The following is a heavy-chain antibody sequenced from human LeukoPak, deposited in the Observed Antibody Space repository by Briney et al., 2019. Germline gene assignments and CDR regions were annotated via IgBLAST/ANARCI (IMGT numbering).Heavy chain of an antibody. Sequence: GRSLRLSCAPSGFTFNTYPIHWVRQAPGKGLEWVAFISYDGTNKYSADFVKGRFNISRDSSKNTVFLQLNSLRDDDTALYYCARGNNIGYYFFDYWGQGTQVTVSS. CDR1: GFTFNTYP. J-gene: IGHJ4*02. V-gene: IGHV3-30-3*01. D-gene: IGHD3-22*01. CDR3: ARGNNIGYYFFDY. CDR2: ISYDGTNK.